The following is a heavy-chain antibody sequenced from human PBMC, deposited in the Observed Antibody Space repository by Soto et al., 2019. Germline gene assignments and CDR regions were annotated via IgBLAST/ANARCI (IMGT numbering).Heavy chain of an antibody. CDR1: GGTFSSYA. Sequence: GASVKVSCKASGGTFSSYAISWVRQVPGQGLEWMGGINPIFGTPHYAQKYQGRVTITADTFTNTAYMELTRLTSDDTAVYFCAREGRHFDYWGQGTLVTVSS. CDR3: AREGRHFDY. V-gene: IGHV1-69*06. CDR2: INPIFGTP. J-gene: IGHJ4*02.